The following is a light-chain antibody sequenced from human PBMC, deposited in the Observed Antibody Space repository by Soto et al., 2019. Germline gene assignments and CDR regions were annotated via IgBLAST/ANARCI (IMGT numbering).Light chain of an antibody. Sequence: DIVLTQSPVTLSASPGESATLSCRASQSVSTDLAWYQQRPGQAPRLLLYGAYIRAVGIPARFSGSGSGAEFTLTIRSLQSEDFELYFCQQYNDWPRTFGQGTKVDIK. J-gene: IGKJ1*01. CDR1: QSVSTD. CDR3: QQYNDWPRT. CDR2: GAY. V-gene: IGKV3-15*01.